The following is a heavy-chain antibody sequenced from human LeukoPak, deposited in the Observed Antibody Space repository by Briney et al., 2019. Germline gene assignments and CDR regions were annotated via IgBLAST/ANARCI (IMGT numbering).Heavy chain of an antibody. Sequence: GASVKVSCKASGYTFTTYDVNWVRQAPGQGLEWMGGIIPIFGTANYAQKFQGRVTITADESTSTAYMELSSLRSEDTAVYYCARAQPGIAAVWFDPWGQGTLVTVSS. CDR1: GYTFTTYD. CDR3: ARAQPGIAAVWFDP. D-gene: IGHD6-13*01. V-gene: IGHV1-69*13. CDR2: IIPIFGTA. J-gene: IGHJ5*02.